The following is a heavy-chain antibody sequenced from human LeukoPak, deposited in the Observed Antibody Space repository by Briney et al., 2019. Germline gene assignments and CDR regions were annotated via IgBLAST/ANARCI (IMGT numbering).Heavy chain of an antibody. CDR2: IYYIRST. D-gene: IGHD2-15*01. Sequence: SSETLSLTCTVSGGSISSSGYYWAWIRQPPGKGLEWIGSIYYIRSTYYNPSLKSRVTISVDTSKNQFSLKLSSVTAADTAVYYCARPYCSGSSCRPVWGQGTLVTVSS. CDR1: GGSISSSGYY. V-gene: IGHV4-39*01. J-gene: IGHJ4*02. CDR3: ARPYCSGSSCRPV.